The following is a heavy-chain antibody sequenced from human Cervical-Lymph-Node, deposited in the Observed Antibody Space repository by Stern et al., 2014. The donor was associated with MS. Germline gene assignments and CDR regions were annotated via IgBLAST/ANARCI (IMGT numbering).Heavy chain of an antibody. J-gene: IGHJ4*02. Sequence: VQLVKSGAEIRKPGASVKISCEASGYTFTTYYIHWVRQAPGQGLEWVALVNPSGGKSTYAQRFQGRVTVTGDTSTSTVSLELTGLTSEDTAVYYCARVLSLATSDSWGQGTLVIVSS. D-gene: IGHD1-1*01. CDR1: GYTFTTYY. CDR2: VNPSGGKS. CDR3: ARVLSLATSDS. V-gene: IGHV1-46*01.